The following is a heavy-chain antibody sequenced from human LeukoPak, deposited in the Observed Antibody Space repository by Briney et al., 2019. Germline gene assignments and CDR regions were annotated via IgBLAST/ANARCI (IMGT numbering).Heavy chain of an antibody. Sequence: GGSLRLSCAASGFTFSSYAMYWVRRAPGKGLECVSTISSNGGSTSYANSVKGRFTIFRDNSKNTLYLQMGSLRADDMAVYYCAASSLDYWGQGSQVTVSS. J-gene: IGHJ4*02. CDR1: GFTFSSYA. CDR3: AASSLDY. CDR2: ISSNGGST. V-gene: IGHV3-64*01. D-gene: IGHD6-6*01.